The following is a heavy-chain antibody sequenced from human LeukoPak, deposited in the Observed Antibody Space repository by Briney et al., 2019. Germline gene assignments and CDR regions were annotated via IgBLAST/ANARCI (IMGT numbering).Heavy chain of an antibody. CDR1: GYTFTSYG. D-gene: IGHD3-22*01. CDR2: ISAYNGNT. CDR3: ASSPARNYYDSTGYSDY. V-gene: IGHV1-18*01. Sequence: GASVKVSCKASGYTFTSYGISWVRQAPGQGLEWMGWISAYNGNTNYAQKLQGRVTMTTDTSTSTAYMELRSLTSDDTAVYYCASSPARNYYDSTGYSDYWGQGTLVTVSS. J-gene: IGHJ4*02.